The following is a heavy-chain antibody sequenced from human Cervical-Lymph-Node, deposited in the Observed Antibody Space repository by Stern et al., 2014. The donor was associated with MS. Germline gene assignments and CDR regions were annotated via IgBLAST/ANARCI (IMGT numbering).Heavy chain of an antibody. Sequence: QLQLQESGPGLVKPSETLSLTCTVSGGSISSDNYYWGLIRQPPGQGLEWIGSIYYSGSTYYNPSLKSRVPISVDTSKNQFSLKLSSVTAADTAVYYCAAYTSTWPQDYFYYYGVDVCGQGTTVTVSS. CDR2: IYYSGST. CDR1: GGSISSDNYY. D-gene: IGHD6-13*01. CDR3: AAYTSTWPQDYFYYYGVDV. V-gene: IGHV4-39*01. J-gene: IGHJ6*02.